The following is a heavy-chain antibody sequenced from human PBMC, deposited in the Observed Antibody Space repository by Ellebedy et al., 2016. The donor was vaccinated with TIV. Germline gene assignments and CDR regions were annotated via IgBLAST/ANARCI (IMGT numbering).Heavy chain of an antibody. Sequence: ASVKVSCXASGYTFIGYYMHWVRQAPGQGLEWMGWINPNSGGTNYAQKFQGRVTMTRDTSISTAYMELSRLRSDDTGVYYCAREGQDYGGNSNAFDIWGQGTMVTVSS. V-gene: IGHV1-2*02. CDR3: AREGQDYGGNSNAFDI. D-gene: IGHD4-23*01. J-gene: IGHJ3*02. CDR2: INPNSGGT. CDR1: GYTFIGYY.